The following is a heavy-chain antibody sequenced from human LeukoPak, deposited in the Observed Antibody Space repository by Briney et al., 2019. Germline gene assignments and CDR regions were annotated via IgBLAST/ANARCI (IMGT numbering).Heavy chain of an antibody. CDR1: GFTVSSNY. Sequence: GGSLRLSCAASGFTVSSNYMSWVRQAPGKGLEWVSHIYSGGSTYYADSVTGRFTISRDNSKDTLYLQMNSLGAEDTAVYYCARALSAVGGTWYFDYWGQGTLVTVSS. D-gene: IGHD6-19*01. J-gene: IGHJ4*02. CDR3: ARALSAVGGTWYFDY. V-gene: IGHV3-53*01. CDR2: IYSGGST.